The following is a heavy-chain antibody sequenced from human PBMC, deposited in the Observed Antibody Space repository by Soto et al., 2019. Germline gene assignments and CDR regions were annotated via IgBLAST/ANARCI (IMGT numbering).Heavy chain of an antibody. J-gene: IGHJ3*02. CDR2: INAGNGNT. Sequence: ASVKVSCKASGYTFTSYAMHWVRQAPGQRLEWMGWINAGNGNTKYSQKFQGRVTITRDTSASTAYMELSSLRSEDTAVYYCASYSTDSGSYYPDDAFDIWGQGTMVTVS. CDR3: ASYSTDSGSYYPDDAFDI. D-gene: IGHD1-26*01. CDR1: GYTFTSYA. V-gene: IGHV1-3*01.